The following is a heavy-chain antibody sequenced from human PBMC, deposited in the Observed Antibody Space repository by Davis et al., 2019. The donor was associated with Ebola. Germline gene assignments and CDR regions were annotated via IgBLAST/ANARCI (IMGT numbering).Heavy chain of an antibody. CDR2: MNPNSANT. CDR1: GYTFTNYD. D-gene: IGHD6-13*01. CDR3: ARGPGGIGAEFDN. Sequence: ASVKVSCKASGYTFTNYDVHWVRQGTGQGLEWIGWMNPNSANTGYGQKFQGRVTMTRNTSISTAYMELSSLRSEDTAVYYCARGPGGIGAEFDNWGQGTLVTVSS. J-gene: IGHJ4*02. V-gene: IGHV1-8*01.